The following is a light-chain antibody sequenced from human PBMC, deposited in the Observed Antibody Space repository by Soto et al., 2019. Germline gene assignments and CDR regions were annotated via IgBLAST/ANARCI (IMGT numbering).Light chain of an antibody. J-gene: IGKJ1*01. CDR2: KVS. Sequence: DVVMTQSPLSLPVTLRQPASISCRSSQSLVSSNGNTFLIWFQQRPGQSPRRLIYKVSNRDSAVPDRFTGSGSGTDLTLEISRVEAEDVGVYYCMQATHWPWTFGQGTKVEIK. CDR1: QSLVSSNGNTF. V-gene: IGKV2-30*01. CDR3: MQATHWPWT.